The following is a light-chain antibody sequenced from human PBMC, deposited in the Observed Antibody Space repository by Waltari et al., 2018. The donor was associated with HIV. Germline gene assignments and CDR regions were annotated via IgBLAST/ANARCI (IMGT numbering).Light chain of an antibody. Sequence: SHVLTQPPSVSVAPGQTARITCGGNNIGTNTVQWYQQKPGQAPVLVVNDGGDRPSGIPERVSGSNSGNTATLTITSVEAGDEADYYCQVWDSSSDQGVFGGGTKLTVL. J-gene: IGLJ2*01. CDR2: DGG. CDR3: QVWDSSSDQGV. CDR1: NIGTNT. V-gene: IGLV3-21*02.